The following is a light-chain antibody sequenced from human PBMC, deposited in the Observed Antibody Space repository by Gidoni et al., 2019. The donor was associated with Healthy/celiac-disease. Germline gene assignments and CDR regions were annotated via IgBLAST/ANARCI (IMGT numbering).Light chain of an antibody. CDR3: QHRT. J-gene: IGKJ2*01. CDR1: QSVSSSY. CDR2: GAS. Sequence: EIVLTQSPGTLSLSPGERATLSCRASQSVSSSYLAWYQQKPGQAPRLLIYGASSRATGTPDRFSGSGSGTDFTLTISRLEPEDFAVYYCQHRTFGQGTKLEIK. V-gene: IGKV3-20*01.